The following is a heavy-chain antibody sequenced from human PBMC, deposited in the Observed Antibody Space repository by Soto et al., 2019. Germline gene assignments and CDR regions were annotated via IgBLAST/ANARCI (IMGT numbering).Heavy chain of an antibody. J-gene: IGHJ4*02. V-gene: IGHV3-21*01. D-gene: IGHD2-2*01. CDR3: AREDSIIIPAVSDF. Sequence: KPGGSLRLSCTVSGFAFNNYGINWVRQAPGKGLEWVSSISKSDYTYYSDSVEGRFTISRDNAKNSVSLQMNTLRVEDTAVYFCAREDSIIIPAVSDFWGQGT. CDR1: GFAFNNYG. CDR2: ISKSDYT.